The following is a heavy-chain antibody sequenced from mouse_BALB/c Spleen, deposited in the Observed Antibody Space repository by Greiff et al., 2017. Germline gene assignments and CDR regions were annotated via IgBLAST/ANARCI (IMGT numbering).Heavy chain of an antibody. V-gene: IGHV5-6-5*01. CDR2: ISSGGST. J-gene: IGHJ3*01. Sequence: EVKLMESGGGLVKPGGSLKLSCAASGFTFSSYAMSWVRQTPEKRLEWVASISSGGSTYYPDSVKGRFTISRDNARNILYLQMSSLRSEDTAMYYCARSYYGNYAWFAYWGQGTLVTVSA. CDR1: GFTFSSYA. CDR3: ARSYYGNYAWFAY. D-gene: IGHD2-1*01.